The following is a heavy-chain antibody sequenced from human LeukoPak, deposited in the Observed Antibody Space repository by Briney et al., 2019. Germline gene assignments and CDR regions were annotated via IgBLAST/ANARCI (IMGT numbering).Heavy chain of an antibody. CDR2: INPNSGGT. D-gene: IGHD2-2*01. CDR1: GYTFTGYY. Sequence: ASVKVSCKASGYTFTGYYMHWVRQAPGQGLEWMGRINPNSGGTNYAQKFQGRVTMTRDTSISTAYMELSRLRSDDTAVYYCAHCSSTSCYYYGIDVWGQGTTVTVSS. V-gene: IGHV1-2*06. J-gene: IGHJ6*02. CDR3: AHCSSTSCYYYGIDV.